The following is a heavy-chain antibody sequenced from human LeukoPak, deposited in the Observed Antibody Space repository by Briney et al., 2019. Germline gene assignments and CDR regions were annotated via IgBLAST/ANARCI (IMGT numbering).Heavy chain of an antibody. J-gene: IGHJ4*02. CDR3: AKLGYCSGGSCSPFDY. Sequence: GRSLRLSCAASGFTFSSYGMHWVRQAPGKGLEWGAVISYDGSNKYYADSVKGRFTISRDNSKNTLYLQMNSLRAEDTAVYYCAKLGYCSGGSCSPFDYWGQGTLVTVSS. CDR2: ISYDGSNK. D-gene: IGHD2-15*01. V-gene: IGHV3-30*18. CDR1: GFTFSSYG.